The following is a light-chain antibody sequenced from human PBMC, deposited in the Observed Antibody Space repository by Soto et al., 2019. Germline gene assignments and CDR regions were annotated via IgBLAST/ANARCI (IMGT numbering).Light chain of an antibody. CDR1: QRVSSSY. CDR3: QQYGSSPWT. V-gene: IGKV3-20*01. J-gene: IGKJ1*01. CDR2: GAS. Sequence: EIVLTQSPGTLSLSPGERVTLSCRASQRVSSSYLAWYQQKPGQAPRLLIYGASSRATGIPDRFSGSGSGTDFTLTISILEPEDFAVYYCQQYGSSPWTFGQGTKVEIK.